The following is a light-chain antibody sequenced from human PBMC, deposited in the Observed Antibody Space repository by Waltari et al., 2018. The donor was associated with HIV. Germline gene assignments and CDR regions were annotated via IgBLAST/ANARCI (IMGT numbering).Light chain of an antibody. Sequence: QSVLTQPPSVSGAPGQRVTISCTGSSSNIGAGYDVHWFQQLPGTAPKLLIYAADNRPSGVPDRFSGAKSGTSASLAITGLQAEDEADYYCQSYDSSLSGSFVFGTGTKVTVL. V-gene: IGLV1-40*01. CDR2: AAD. CDR1: SSNIGAGYD. CDR3: QSYDSSLSGSFV. J-gene: IGLJ1*01.